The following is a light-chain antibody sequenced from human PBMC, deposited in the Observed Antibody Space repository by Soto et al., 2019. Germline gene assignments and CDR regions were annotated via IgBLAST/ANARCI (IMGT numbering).Light chain of an antibody. J-gene: IGKJ2*01. CDR2: GAS. CDR3: QQYGSSPPYT. V-gene: IGKV3-20*01. CDR1: QSVSSRY. Sequence: EIVLTQSPDTLSLSPGERATLSCRASQSVSSRYLVWYQQKPGQAPRLLISGASSRATDIPDRFSASGTGTDFTLTISILEPEDYAVYYCQQYGSSPPYTFGQQTKLEL.